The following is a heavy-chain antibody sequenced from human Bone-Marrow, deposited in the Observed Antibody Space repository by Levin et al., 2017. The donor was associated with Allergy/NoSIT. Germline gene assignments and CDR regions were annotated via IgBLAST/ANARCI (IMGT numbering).Heavy chain of an antibody. J-gene: IGHJ2*01. CDR3: ARHSSGWGSYYYFDL. Sequence: PGGSLRLSFFSSLFPFSSSSLLFFLPFPLKGLEWVSAINWDGGSTGYADSVKGRFTISRDNAKNSLYLQMNSLRAEDTALYHCARHSSGWGSYYYFDLWGRGTLVTVSS. CDR2: INWDGGST. CDR1: LFPFSSSS. D-gene: IGHD6-19*01. V-gene: IGHV3-20*02.